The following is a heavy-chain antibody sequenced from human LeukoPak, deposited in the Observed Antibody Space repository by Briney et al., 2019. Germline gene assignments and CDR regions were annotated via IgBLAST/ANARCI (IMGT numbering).Heavy chain of an antibody. J-gene: IGHJ6*02. Sequence: GGSLRLSCAASGFTFSSYAMSWVRQAPGKGLEWVSAISGSGGSTYYADSVKGRFTISRDNSKNTLYLQMNSLRAEDTAVYYCAKAVAAAGYYYYGMDVWGQGTTVTVSS. D-gene: IGHD6-13*01. CDR1: GFTFSSYA. CDR2: ISGSGGST. V-gene: IGHV3-23*01. CDR3: AKAVAAAGYYYYGMDV.